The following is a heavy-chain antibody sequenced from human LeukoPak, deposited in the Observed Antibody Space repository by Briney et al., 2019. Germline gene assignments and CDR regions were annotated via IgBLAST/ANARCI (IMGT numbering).Heavy chain of an antibody. CDR3: ANTVAGHFDY. V-gene: IGHV3-23*01. J-gene: IGHJ4*02. CDR1: GFTFSSYW. CDR2: IGGGGGST. Sequence: PGGSLRLSCAASGFTFSSYWMSWVRQAPGKGLEWVSAIGGGGGSTYYADSVKGRFTISRDNSKNTLYLHMNSLRAEDTAVYYCANTVAGHFDYWGQGTLVTVSS. D-gene: IGHD6-19*01.